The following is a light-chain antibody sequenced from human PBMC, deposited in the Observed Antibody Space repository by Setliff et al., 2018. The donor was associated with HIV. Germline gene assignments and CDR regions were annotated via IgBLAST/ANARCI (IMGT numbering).Light chain of an antibody. Sequence: QSALAQPASVSGSPGQSITISCTGSSSDIGNYESVSWYQQLPGEVPKLVIYDVTKRPSGVSNRFSASKSGNTASLTISGLQTDDEAHYYCSSYVGSDSWIVGGGTKVTV. CDR2: DVT. CDR1: SSDIGNYES. J-gene: IGLJ2*01. V-gene: IGLV2-23*02. CDR3: SSYVGSDSWI.